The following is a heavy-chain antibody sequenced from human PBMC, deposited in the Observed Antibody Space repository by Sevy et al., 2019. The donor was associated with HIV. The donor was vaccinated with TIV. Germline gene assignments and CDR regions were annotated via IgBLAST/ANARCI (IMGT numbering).Heavy chain of an antibody. D-gene: IGHD3-3*01. Sequence: SETLSLTCAVYGGSFSGYYWSWIRQPPGKGLEWIGEINYSGSTNYNPSLKSRVTISVDTSRNQFSLKLSSVTAAEMAVYYCARRRPSGYYEYWGQGTLVTVSS. CDR3: ARRRPSGYYEY. CDR1: GGSFSGYY. J-gene: IGHJ4*02. CDR2: INYSGST. V-gene: IGHV4-34*01.